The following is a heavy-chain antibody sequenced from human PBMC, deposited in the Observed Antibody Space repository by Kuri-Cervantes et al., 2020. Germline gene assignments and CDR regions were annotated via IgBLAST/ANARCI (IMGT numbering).Heavy chain of an antibody. Sequence: SLKISCAASGFTFDDYAMHWVRQAPGKGLERVSGISWNSGSIGYADSVKGRFTISRDNAKNSLYLQMNSLRAEDTAVYYCARAPNNWNYYLYYFDYWGQGTLVTVSS. CDR3: ARAPNNWNYYLYYFDY. CDR1: GFTFDDYA. V-gene: IGHV3-9*01. CDR2: ISWNSGSI. D-gene: IGHD1-7*01. J-gene: IGHJ4*02.